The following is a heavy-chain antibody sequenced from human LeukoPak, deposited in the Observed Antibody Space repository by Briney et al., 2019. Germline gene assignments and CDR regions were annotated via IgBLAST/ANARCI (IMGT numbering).Heavy chain of an antibody. D-gene: IGHD5/OR15-5a*01. V-gene: IGHV1-46*01. J-gene: IGHJ4*02. CDR2: INPTGDWT. CDR1: GYTFTTYH. CDR3: AREGPRVSTPDKSFDH. Sequence: GASVKVSCTASGYTFTTYHMHWVRQAPGQGLEWMGVINPTGDWTSYAPKFQGRFTMTRDTSTSAVYMELNSLRSEDTAVYYCAREGPRVSTPDKSFDHWGQGTLVAVSS.